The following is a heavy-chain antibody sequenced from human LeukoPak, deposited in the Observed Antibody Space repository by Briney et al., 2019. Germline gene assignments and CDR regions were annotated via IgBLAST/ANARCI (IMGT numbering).Heavy chain of an antibody. Sequence: PSETLSLTCAVYGGSFSGYYWSWIRQPPGKGLEWIGEVNHSGSTKYSPSLKSRVTISVDTSKNQFSLKLTSVTPADTAVYYCARGDKRVTFGGVSVPFDYWGQGTLVIVSS. J-gene: IGHJ4*02. CDR1: GGSFSGYY. CDR2: VNHSGST. CDR3: ARGDKRVTFGGVSVPFDY. V-gene: IGHV4-34*01. D-gene: IGHD3-16*02.